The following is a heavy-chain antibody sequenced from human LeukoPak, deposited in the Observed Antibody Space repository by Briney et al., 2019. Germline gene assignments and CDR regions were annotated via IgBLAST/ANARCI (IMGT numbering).Heavy chain of an antibody. CDR1: GYTFTGYY. Sequence: ASVKVSCKASGYTFTGYYMHWVRQAPGHGLKWMGWINPNSGGTNYAQKFQGRVTMTRDTSISTAYMELSRLRSDDTAVYYCARGILGYCSSTSCYTDYWGQGTLVTVSS. V-gene: IGHV1-2*02. J-gene: IGHJ4*02. CDR2: INPNSGGT. CDR3: ARGILGYCSSTSCYTDY. D-gene: IGHD2-2*02.